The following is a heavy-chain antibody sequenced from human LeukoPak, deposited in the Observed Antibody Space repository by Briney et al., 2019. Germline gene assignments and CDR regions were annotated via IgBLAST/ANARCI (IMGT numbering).Heavy chain of an antibody. D-gene: IGHD3-16*01. Sequence: GESLRLSCAASGFTFSNAWMSWVRQAPGKGLEWVSGFSASDGSTYYADSVKGRFTISRDNSKNTLYLQMNSLRADDTAVYYCAKNIGGLDYWGQGTLVTVSS. CDR3: AKNIGGLDY. CDR1: GFTFSNAW. CDR2: FSASDGST. J-gene: IGHJ4*02. V-gene: IGHV3-23*01.